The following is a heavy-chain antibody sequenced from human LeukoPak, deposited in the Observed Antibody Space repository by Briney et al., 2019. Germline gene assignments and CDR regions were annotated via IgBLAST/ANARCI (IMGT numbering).Heavy chain of an antibody. D-gene: IGHD3-22*01. V-gene: IGHV3-23*01. CDR1: GFTFSSYA. Sequence: GGSLRLSCAASGFTFSSYAMSWVRQAPGKGLEWVSAISGSDGSTYYADSVKGRFTISRDNSKNTLYLQMNSQRAEDTAVYYCAKVSDSSGYWIRDYYYYMDVWGKGTTVTVSS. CDR2: ISGSDGST. CDR3: AKVSDSSGYWIRDYYYYMDV. J-gene: IGHJ6*03.